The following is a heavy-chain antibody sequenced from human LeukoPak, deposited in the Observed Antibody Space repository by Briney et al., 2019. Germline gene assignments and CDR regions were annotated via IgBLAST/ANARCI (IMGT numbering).Heavy chain of an antibody. Sequence: GGSLRLSCAASGFTFSSYEMNWVRQAPGKGLEWVSYISSSGSTIYYADSVKGRFTISRDNAKNSLYLQMNSLRAEDTAVYYCARLLLWFGELSGMDVWGQGTTVTVSS. J-gene: IGHJ6*02. V-gene: IGHV3-48*03. CDR2: ISSSGSTI. CDR3: ARLLLWFGELSGMDV. CDR1: GFTFSSYE. D-gene: IGHD3-10*01.